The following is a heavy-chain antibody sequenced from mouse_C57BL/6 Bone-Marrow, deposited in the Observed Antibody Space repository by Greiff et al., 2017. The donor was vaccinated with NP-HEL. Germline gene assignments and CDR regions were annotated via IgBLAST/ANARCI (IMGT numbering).Heavy chain of an antibody. D-gene: IGHD2-4*01. CDR2: IYPGDGDT. Sequence: QVQLQQSGPELVKPGASVKISCKASGYAFSSSWMNWVKQRPGKGLEWIGRIYPGDGDTNYNGKFKGKATLTADKSSSTAYMQLSRLTSEDAAVYFCAPIYYDYLYYFDYWGQGTTLTVSS. J-gene: IGHJ2*01. CDR1: GYAFSSSW. CDR3: APIYYDYLYYFDY. V-gene: IGHV1-82*01.